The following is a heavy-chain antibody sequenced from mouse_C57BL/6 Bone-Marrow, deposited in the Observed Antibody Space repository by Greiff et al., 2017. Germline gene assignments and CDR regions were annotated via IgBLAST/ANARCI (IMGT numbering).Heavy chain of an antibody. CDR1: GFSLTSYA. D-gene: IGHD2-1*01. CDR3: ARSLYGNLRDWYFDV. Sequence: VNVVESGPGLVAPSQSLSITCTVSGFSLTSYAISWVRQPPGKGLEWLGVIWTGGGTNYNSALKSRLSISKDNSKSQVFLKMNSLQTDDTARYYCARSLYGNLRDWYFDVWGTGTTVTVSS. V-gene: IGHV2-9-1*01. CDR2: IWTGGGT. J-gene: IGHJ1*03.